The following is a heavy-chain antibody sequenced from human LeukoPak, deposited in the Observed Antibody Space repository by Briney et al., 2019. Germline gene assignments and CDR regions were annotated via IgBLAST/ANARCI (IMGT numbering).Heavy chain of an antibody. CDR1: GFTFSSYW. D-gene: IGHD3-22*01. J-gene: IGHJ4*02. CDR2: INSDGGST. V-gene: IGHV3-74*01. CDR3: ARDRSHYYDSSGSRAFDY. Sequence: GGSLRLSCAASGFTFSSYWMHWVRQAPGKGLVWVSRINSDGGSTSYADSVKGRFTISRDNAKNTLYLQMNSLRAEDTAVYYCARDRSHYYDSSGSRAFDYWGQGTLVTVSS.